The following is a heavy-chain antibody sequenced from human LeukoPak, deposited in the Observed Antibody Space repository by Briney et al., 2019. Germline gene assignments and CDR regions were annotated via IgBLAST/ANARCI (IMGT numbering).Heavy chain of an antibody. Sequence: QTGGSLRLSCAASGLTFNSYDLSWVRQAPGKGLDWVSGITSSGGSAFYADSVKGRFTISRDNSKNTLYLQMNSLRAEDTAVYYCAKVSRSNSDRHYWGQGTLVTVSS. CDR2: ITSSGGSA. D-gene: IGHD3-10*01. CDR1: GLTFNSYD. CDR3: AKVSRSNSDRHY. V-gene: IGHV3-23*01. J-gene: IGHJ4*02.